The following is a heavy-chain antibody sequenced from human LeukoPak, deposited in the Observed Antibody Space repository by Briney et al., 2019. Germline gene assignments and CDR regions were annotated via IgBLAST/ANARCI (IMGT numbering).Heavy chain of an antibody. D-gene: IGHD1-26*01. CDR1: GDSISSYY. V-gene: IGHV4-59*08. CDR2: ISYSGST. Sequence: PSETLSLTCTVSGDSISSYYWSWIRQPPGKGLEWIGYISYSGSTNYNPSLKSRVTISIDTSKNQFSLKLSSVTAADTAVYYCARVHYSGSYYFDYWGQGTLVTVSS. J-gene: IGHJ4*02. CDR3: ARVHYSGSYYFDY.